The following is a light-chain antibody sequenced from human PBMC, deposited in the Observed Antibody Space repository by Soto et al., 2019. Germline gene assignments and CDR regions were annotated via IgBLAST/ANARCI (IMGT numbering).Light chain of an antibody. J-gene: IGKJ4*01. CDR1: QSISSW. Sequence: DIQMTQSPSILSASVGDRVTITCRASQSISSWLAWYQQKPGKAPKLLIYDASSLESGVPSRFSGSGSGTEFTLTISSLQPDDFAAYYCQQYNSYSLTFGGGTKVEIK. CDR3: QQYNSYSLT. CDR2: DAS. V-gene: IGKV1-5*01.